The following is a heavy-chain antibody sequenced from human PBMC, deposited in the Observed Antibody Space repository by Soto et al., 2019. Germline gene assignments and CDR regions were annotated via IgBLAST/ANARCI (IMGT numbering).Heavy chain of an antibody. D-gene: IGHD5-18*01. Sequence: SVKVSCKASVGTFSGYAISWVRQAPGQGLEWMGGIIPIFGTANYAQKFQGRVTITADESTSTAYMELSSLRSEDTAVYYCASVSGYSYGNRPANWFDPSGHGSLVTVSS. J-gene: IGHJ5*02. CDR2: IIPIFGTA. V-gene: IGHV1-69*13. CDR1: VGTFSGYA. CDR3: ASVSGYSYGNRPANWFDP.